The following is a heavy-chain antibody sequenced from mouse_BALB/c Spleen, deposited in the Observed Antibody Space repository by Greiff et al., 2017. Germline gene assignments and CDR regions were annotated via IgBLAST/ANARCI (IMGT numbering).Heavy chain of an antibody. CDR2: ISSGGSYT. Sequence: EVLLVESGGGLVKPGGSLKLSCAASGFSFSSYAMSWVRQTPEKRLEWVATISSGGSYTYYPDSVKGRFTISRDNAKNTLYLQMSRLRSEDTAMYYCGRLPDYKNALDYWGQGTSVTVSA. V-gene: IGHV5-9-3*01. CDR3: GRLPDYKNALDY. CDR1: GFSFSSYA. D-gene: IGHD2-4*01. J-gene: IGHJ4*01.